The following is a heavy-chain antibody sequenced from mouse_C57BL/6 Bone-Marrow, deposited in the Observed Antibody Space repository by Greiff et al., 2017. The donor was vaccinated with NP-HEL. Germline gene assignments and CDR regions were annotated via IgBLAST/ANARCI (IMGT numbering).Heavy chain of an antibody. CDR2: IRSKSSNYAT. V-gene: IGHV10-3*01. Sequence: EVKLVESGGGLVQPKGSLKLSCAASGFTFNTYAMHWVRQAPGKGLEWVARIRSKSSNYATYYADSVKDRFTISRDDSQSMLYLQMNNLKTEYTAMYYCVREIPLYDGYYDAMDYWGQGTSVTVSS. CDR1: GFTFNTYA. CDR3: VREIPLYDGYYDAMDY. D-gene: IGHD2-3*01. J-gene: IGHJ4*01.